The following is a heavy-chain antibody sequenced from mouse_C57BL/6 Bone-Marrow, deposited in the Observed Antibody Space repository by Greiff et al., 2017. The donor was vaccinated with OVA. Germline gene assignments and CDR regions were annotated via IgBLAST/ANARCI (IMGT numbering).Heavy chain of an antibody. CDR2: IDPSDSYT. D-gene: IGHD1-1*01. Sequence: QVQLQQPGAELVRPGTSVKLSCKASGYTFPSYWMHWVKQRPGQGLEWIGVIDPSDSYTNYNQKFKGKATLTVDTSPSAAYMQLSSLTSEDSAVYYCASASKLLLRTPLDYWGQGTTLTVSS. CDR1: GYTFPSYW. J-gene: IGHJ2*01. V-gene: IGHV1-59*01. CDR3: ASASKLLLRTPLDY.